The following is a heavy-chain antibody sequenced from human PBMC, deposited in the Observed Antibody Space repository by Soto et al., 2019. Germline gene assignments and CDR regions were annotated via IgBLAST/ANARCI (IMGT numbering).Heavy chain of an antibody. J-gene: IGHJ5*02. CDR1: GGSISSSNW. CDR2: IYHSGST. V-gene: IGHV4-4*02. Sequence: QVQLQESGPGLMKPSGTLSLTCAVSGGSISSSNWWSWVRQPPGKGLEWIGEIYHSGSTNYNPSLKSRVTLSVDTSKNQFSLKLTSVTAADTAVYYCASRTLSGGWFDPWGQGTLVTVFS. CDR3: ASRTLSGGWFDP. D-gene: IGHD3-16*01.